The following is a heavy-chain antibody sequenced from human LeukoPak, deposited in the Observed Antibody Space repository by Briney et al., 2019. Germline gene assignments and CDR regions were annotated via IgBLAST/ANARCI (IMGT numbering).Heavy chain of an antibody. D-gene: IGHD4/OR15-4a*01. CDR1: GFTFSDSA. Sequence: GGSLKLSCAASGFTFSDSAFHWVRQASGKGLEWVGRIRSKPNSYATAYTASVKGRFTISRDDSKNTAYLQTNSLNTEDTAMYYCTRHHIGATPFDYWGQGTLVTVSS. CDR2: IRSKPNSYAT. V-gene: IGHV3-73*01. J-gene: IGHJ4*02. CDR3: TRHHIGATPFDY.